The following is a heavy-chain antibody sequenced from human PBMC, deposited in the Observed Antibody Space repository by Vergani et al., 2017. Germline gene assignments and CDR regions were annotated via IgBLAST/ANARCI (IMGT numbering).Heavy chain of an antibody. CDR2: IPNDGGNT. CDR3: AKVSDRGGSDFDH. CDR1: GFTFSAYW. V-gene: IGHV3-30*18. D-gene: IGHD3-10*01. J-gene: IGHJ4*02. Sequence: VQLVESGGGLVQPGGSLRVSCAASGFTFSAYWKSWVRQAPGKGLEWVAVIPNDGGNTLYADSVKGRFTISRDNSKNTLYLQMNSLRTEDTAVYYCAKVSDRGGSDFDHWGQGALVTVSS.